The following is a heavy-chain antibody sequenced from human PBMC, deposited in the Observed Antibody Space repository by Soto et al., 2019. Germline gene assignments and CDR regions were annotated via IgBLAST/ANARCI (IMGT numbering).Heavy chain of an antibody. V-gene: IGHV1-69*01. J-gene: IGHJ4*02. CDR3: ATGVIWIGYFTVDS. D-gene: IGHD3-3*01. CDR1: GGSFGNSA. Sequence: QVQLVQSGAEVKKPGSSVKVSCKASGGSFGNSAINWVRQTPGQGLEWLGGFIPVYRTLNYAQKFQGRVTTSADESKGTAYMTLSSLASDDTAVYYCATGVIWIGYFTVDSWGQGTRVTVSS. CDR2: FIPVYRTL.